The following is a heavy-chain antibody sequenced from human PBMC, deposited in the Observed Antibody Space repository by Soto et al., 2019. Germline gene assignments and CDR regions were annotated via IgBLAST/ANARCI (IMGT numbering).Heavy chain of an antibody. CDR3: ARKGRYCTGSSCYAWWFDP. CDR2: INHSGST. D-gene: IGHD2-2*01. CDR1: GGSFSGYY. J-gene: IGHJ5*02. Sequence: PSETLSLTCAVYGGSFSGYYWSWIRQPPGKGLEWIGEINHSGSTNYNPSLKSRVTISVDTSKNQFSLKLSSVTAADTAVYYCARKGRYCTGSSCYAWWFDPWGQGTPVTVSS. V-gene: IGHV4-34*01.